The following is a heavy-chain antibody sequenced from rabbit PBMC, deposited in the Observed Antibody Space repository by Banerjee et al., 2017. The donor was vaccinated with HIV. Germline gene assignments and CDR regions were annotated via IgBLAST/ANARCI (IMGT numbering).Heavy chain of an antibody. V-gene: IGHV1S40*01. D-gene: IGHD1-1*01. Sequence: QSLEESGGDLVKPGASLTLTCIASGVSFSGDSYMCWVRQAPGKGLEWIVCIDTGSSGFTYYASWAKGRFTISKTSSTTVTLQVTSLTAADTATYFCARDLTDVIGWNFAWWGQGTLVTVS. J-gene: IGHJ3*01. CDR1: GVSFSGDSY. CDR3: ARDLTDVIGWNFAW. CDR2: IDTGSSGFT.